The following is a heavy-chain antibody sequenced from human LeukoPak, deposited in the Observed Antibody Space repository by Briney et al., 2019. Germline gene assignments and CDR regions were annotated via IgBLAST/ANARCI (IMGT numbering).Heavy chain of an antibody. D-gene: IGHD5-24*01. Sequence: SVRVSCKASGGTFSSYAISWVRQAPGQGLEWMGRIIPIFGTANYAQKFQGRVTITTDESTSTAYMKLSSLRSEDTAVYYCARASSRDGYNLDFDYWGQGTLVTVSS. J-gene: IGHJ4*02. CDR1: GGTFSSYA. CDR3: ARASSRDGYNLDFDY. CDR2: IIPIFGTA. V-gene: IGHV1-69*05.